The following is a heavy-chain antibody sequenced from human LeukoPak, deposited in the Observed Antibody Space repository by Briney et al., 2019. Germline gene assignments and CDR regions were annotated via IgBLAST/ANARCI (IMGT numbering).Heavy chain of an antibody. CDR1: GGSVSSSSYY. V-gene: IGHV4-39*01. J-gene: IGHJ4*02. D-gene: IGHD3-3*01. Sequence: SETLSLTCTVSGGSVSSSSYYWGWIRQPPGKGLEFIGSINYRGTPYYNPSLKSRLTISVDTSRNRFSLRVASVTAADTAVYFCARLSPASEVFWSGFYVYYFDYWGQGTLVAVSS. CDR3: ARLSPASEVFWSGFYVYYFDY. CDR2: INYRGTP.